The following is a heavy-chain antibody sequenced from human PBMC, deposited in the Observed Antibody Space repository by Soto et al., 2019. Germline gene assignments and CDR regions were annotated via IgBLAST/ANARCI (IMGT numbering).Heavy chain of an antibody. V-gene: IGHV4-34*01. D-gene: IGHD6-6*01. CDR3: ARAPKVSGSAQTRPDF. J-gene: IGHJ4*02. Sequence: SEKLSPTCSWSSGSLSGSYWSWFRQPPGKGLEWIGEISPSGTTNYSPSLKSRVSISVDTSKNQFSLNLTSLTAADTAVYYCARAPKVSGSAQTRPDFWGQGSLVT. CDR2: ISPSGTT. CDR1: SGSLSGSY.